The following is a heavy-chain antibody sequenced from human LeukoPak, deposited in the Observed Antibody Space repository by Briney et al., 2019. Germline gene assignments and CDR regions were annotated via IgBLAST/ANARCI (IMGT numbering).Heavy chain of an antibody. D-gene: IGHD3-22*01. CDR2: IYHSGST. Sequence: SETLSLTCAVSGGSISSGGYSWSWIRQPPGKGLERIGYIYHSGSTYYNPSLKSRVTISVDRSKNQFSLKLSSVTAADTAVYYCARSDDSSGYYYRPNDAFDIWGQGAMVTVSS. J-gene: IGHJ3*02. CDR1: GGSISSGGYS. CDR3: ARSDDSSGYYYRPNDAFDI. V-gene: IGHV4-30-2*01.